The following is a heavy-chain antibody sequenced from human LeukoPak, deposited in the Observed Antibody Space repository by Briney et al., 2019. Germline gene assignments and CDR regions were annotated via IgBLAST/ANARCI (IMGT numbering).Heavy chain of an antibody. J-gene: IGHJ4*02. D-gene: IGHD6-13*01. CDR2: IYYSGST. CDR3: ARRPLAAAAHFDY. V-gene: IGHV4-39*01. Sequence: SETLSLTCTVSGGSISSSSYYWGWIRQPPGKGLEWIGSIYYSGSTYCNPSLKSRVTISVDTSKNQFSLKLSSVTAADTAVYYCARRPLAAAAHFDYWGQGTLVTVSS. CDR1: GGSISSSSYY.